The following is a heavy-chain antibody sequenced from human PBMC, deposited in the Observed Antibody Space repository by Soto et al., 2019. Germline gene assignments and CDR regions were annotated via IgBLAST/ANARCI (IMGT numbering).Heavy chain of an antibody. D-gene: IGHD3-9*01. CDR2: FSYRGST. CDR3: ARLEGLATISYYFDF. CDR1: GDSISNYY. J-gene: IGHJ4*02. Sequence: LSLTCTVSGDSISNYYWSWIRQPPGKGLEWIGYFSYRGSTNYNPSLKSRVTISVDTSKNQFSLNVNSVTAADSAVYFCARLEGLATISYYFDFWGPGALVTVSS. V-gene: IGHV4-59*08.